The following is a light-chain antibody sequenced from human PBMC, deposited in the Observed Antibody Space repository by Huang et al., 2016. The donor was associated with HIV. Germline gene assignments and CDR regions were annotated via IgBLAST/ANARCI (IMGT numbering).Light chain of an antibody. V-gene: IGKV3-20*01. CDR1: QSVTGNS. CDR2: SAT. CDR3: QQYDNSPEFT. J-gene: IGKJ3*01. Sequence: EIVLTQSPGTLSLSPGEKATLSCRASQSVTGNSLAWYQHKPGQSPRLLIYSATSRTTGIPERFRGSGSGTDFTLSISRLEPEDFAVYYCQQYDNSPEFTFGPGTKVEIK.